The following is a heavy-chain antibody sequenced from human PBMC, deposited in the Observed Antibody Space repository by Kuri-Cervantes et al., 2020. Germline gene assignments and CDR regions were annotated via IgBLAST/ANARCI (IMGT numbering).Heavy chain of an antibody. J-gene: IGHJ4*02. Sequence: SETLSLTCTVSGGSISSGDRYWSWIRQPPGKGLEWVGYIYYSGSTNYNPSLKSRVTISVDTSKNQFSLKLTSVTAADTAVYYCAKDRSPTQWGQGTLVTV. CDR2: IYYSGST. CDR3: AKDRSPTQ. V-gene: IGHV4-61*08. CDR1: GGSISSGDRY.